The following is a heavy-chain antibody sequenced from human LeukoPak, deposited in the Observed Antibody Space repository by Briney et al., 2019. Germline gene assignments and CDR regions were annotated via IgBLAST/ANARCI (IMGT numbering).Heavy chain of an antibody. J-gene: IGHJ4*02. D-gene: IGHD2-2*02. CDR1: GFTFSSYG. CDR2: ISYDGSNK. Sequence: GGPLRLSCAASGFTFSSYGMHWVRQAPGKGLEWVAVISYDGSNKYYADSVKGRFTISRDNSKNTLYPQMNSLRAEGTAVYYCAKDYGLVVPAAIWDYWGQGTLVTVSS. CDR3: AKDYGLVVPAAIWDY. V-gene: IGHV3-30*18.